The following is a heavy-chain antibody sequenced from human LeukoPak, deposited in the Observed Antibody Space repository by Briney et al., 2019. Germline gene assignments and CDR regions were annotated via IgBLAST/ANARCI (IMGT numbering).Heavy chain of an antibody. CDR3: AREAKLPSSWFDP. J-gene: IGHJ5*02. V-gene: IGHV4-39*07. Sequence: SETLSLTCTVSGGSIGSSSYYWGWIRQPPGKGLEWIGSIYYSGSTYYNPSLKSRVTISVDTSKNQFSLKLSSVTAADTAVYYCAREAKLPSSWFDPWGQGTLVTVSS. D-gene: IGHD4-23*01. CDR2: IYYSGST. CDR1: GGSIGSSSYY.